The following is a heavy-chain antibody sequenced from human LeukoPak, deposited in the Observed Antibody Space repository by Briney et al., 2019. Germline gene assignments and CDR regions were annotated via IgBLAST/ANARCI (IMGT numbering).Heavy chain of an antibody. CDR2: IYYSGST. J-gene: IGHJ6*03. V-gene: IGHV4-59*01. Sequence: SETLSLICTVSGGSISSYHWSWIRQPPGKGLEWIGYIYYSGSTNYNPSLKSRVTISVDTSRNQFSLKLSSVTAADTAVYYCARDDYDNYYMDVWGKGTTVTISS. CDR3: ARDDYDNYYMDV. CDR1: GGSISSYH. D-gene: IGHD3-16*01.